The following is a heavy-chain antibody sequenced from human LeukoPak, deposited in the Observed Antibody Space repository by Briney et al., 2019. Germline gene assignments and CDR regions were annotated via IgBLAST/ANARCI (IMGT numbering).Heavy chain of an antibody. V-gene: IGHV2-5*02. CDR1: GFSLSTSGVG. CDR2: IYWDDDK. Sequence: ESGPTLVKPTQTLTLTCTFSGFSLSTSGVGVGWIRQPPGKALEWLALIYWDDDKRYSPSLKSRLTITKDTSKNQVVLTMTNMDPVDTATYYCAHRTGAVAGPLFDYWGQGTLVTVSS. D-gene: IGHD6-19*01. CDR3: AHRTGAVAGPLFDY. J-gene: IGHJ4*02.